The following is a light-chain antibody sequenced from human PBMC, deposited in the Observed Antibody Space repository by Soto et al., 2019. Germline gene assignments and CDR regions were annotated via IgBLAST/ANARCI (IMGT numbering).Light chain of an antibody. CDR2: SND. J-gene: IGLJ3*02. Sequence: QSVLAQPPSASGTPGQRVTISCSGSSSNIGRTTVNWYQQLPGTAPKLLIYSNDQRPSGVPDRFSGSKSGTSASLAISGLQSDDEADYYCAGWDDSLNAPVFGGGTKLTVL. V-gene: IGLV1-44*01. CDR1: SSNIGRTT. CDR3: AGWDDSLNAPV.